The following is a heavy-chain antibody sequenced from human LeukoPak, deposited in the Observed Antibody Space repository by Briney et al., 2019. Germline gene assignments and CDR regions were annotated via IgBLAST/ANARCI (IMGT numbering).Heavy chain of an antibody. CDR1: GFTFSSYS. CDR2: ITASGTAM. Sequence: TGGSLRLSCAASGFTFSSYSMNWVRQAPGKGLEWVSHITASGTAMFYADSVKGRFTISRDNSKNTLYLQMNSLRAEDTAVYYCAKEEEYYFDYWGQGALVTVSS. CDR3: AKEEEYYFDY. V-gene: IGHV3-23*01. J-gene: IGHJ4*02.